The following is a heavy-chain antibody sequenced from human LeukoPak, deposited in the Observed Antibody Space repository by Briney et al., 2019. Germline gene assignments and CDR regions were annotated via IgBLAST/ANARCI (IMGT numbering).Heavy chain of an antibody. D-gene: IGHD3-10*01. CDR1: GGSFSGYY. J-gene: IGHJ6*02. Sequence: SETLSLTCAVSGGSFSGYYWSWIRQPPGKGLEWIGEINHSGSTNYNPSLKSRVTISVDTSKNQFSLKLSSVTAADTAVYYCVRGPMVREYYGMDVWGQGTTVTVSS. CDR3: VRGPMVREYYGMDV. CDR2: INHSGST. V-gene: IGHV4-34*01.